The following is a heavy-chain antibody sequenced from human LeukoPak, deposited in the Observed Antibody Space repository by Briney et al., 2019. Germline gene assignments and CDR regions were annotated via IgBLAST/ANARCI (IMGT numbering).Heavy chain of an antibody. CDR3: ARDYVHYYYMDV. CDR2: ISGYNGNT. CDR1: EYTFTGYY. Sequence: ASVKVSCKASEYTFTGYYVHWVRQAPGQGLEWMGWISGYNGNTNYAQKLQGRVTMTTDTSTSTAYMELRSLRSDDTAVYYCARDYVHYYYMDVWGKGTTVTVSS. V-gene: IGHV1-18*04. D-gene: IGHD3-16*01. J-gene: IGHJ6*03.